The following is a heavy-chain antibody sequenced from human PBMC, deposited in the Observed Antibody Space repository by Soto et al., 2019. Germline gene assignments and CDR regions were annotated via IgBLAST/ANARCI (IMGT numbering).Heavy chain of an antibody. CDR2: INHSGST. D-gene: IGHD3-9*01. CDR3: ASRVLRYFCIAY. J-gene: IGHJ4*02. V-gene: IGHV4-34*01. CDR1: GGSFSGYY. Sequence: QVQLQQWGAGLLKPSETLSLTCAVYGGSFSGYYWSWIRQPPGKGLEWIGEINHSGSTNYNPSLKCRVTISVDTSKNQFSLKLSSVTAADTAVYYCASRVLRYFCIAYWGQGTLVTVSS.